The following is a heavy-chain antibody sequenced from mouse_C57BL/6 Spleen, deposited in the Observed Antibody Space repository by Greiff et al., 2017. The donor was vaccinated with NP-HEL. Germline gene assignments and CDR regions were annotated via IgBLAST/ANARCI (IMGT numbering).Heavy chain of an antibody. CDR1: GFSFTSYG. CDR3: ARHFIYDYDAMDD. D-gene: IGHD2-3*01. V-gene: IGHV2-6-1*01. Sequence: QVQLKESGPGLVAPSQSLSITCTVSGFSFTSYGVHWVRQPPGKGLEWLVVIWSDGSTTYNSALKSRLSISKDNSKSQVFLKMNSLQTDDTAMYYCARHFIYDYDAMDDWGQGTSVTVSS. CDR2: IWSDGST. J-gene: IGHJ4*01.